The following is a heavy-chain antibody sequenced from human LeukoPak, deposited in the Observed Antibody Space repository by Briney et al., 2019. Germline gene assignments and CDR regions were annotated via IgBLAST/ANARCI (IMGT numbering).Heavy chain of an antibody. CDR2: IYYSGST. CDR3: ARDYLWGGGSFDY. Sequence: SETLSLTCTVSGGSISSSSYYWGWIRQPPGKGLEWIGSIYYSGSTYYNPSLKSRVTISVDTSKNQFSLKLSSVTAADTAVYYCARDYLWGGGSFDYWGQGTLVTVSS. J-gene: IGHJ4*02. D-gene: IGHD3-16*01. CDR1: GGSISSSSYY. V-gene: IGHV4-39*07.